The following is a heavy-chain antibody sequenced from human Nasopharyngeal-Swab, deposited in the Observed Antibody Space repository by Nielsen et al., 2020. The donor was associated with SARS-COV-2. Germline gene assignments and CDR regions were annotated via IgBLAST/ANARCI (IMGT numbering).Heavy chain of an antibody. Sequence: VKVSCKASGYTFTNYYMHWVRQAPGQGLEWMGIINPSGDSTSYAQKFQGRVTMTRDTSTSTVYMELSSLSSEDTAVYYCARDKSMIVVIITTHPYGMDVWGQGTTVTVSS. D-gene: IGHD3-22*01. CDR1: GYTFTNYY. CDR2: INPSGDST. CDR3: ARDKSMIVVIITTHPYGMDV. V-gene: IGHV1-46*01. J-gene: IGHJ6*02.